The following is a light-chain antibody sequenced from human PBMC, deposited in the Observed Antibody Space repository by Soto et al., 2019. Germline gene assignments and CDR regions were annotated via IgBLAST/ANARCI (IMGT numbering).Light chain of an antibody. CDR3: QQDGRTPWT. CDR1: QSVSSSY. CDR2: GAS. V-gene: IGKV3-20*01. Sequence: EIVLTQSPGTLSLSPGERDTLSCRARQSVSSSYLAWYQQKPGQAPRLLIYGASSRATGIPDKFSGRVSWTVFTLSISRMEPDDFAVYYCQQDGRTPWTFGQGTEVEIK. J-gene: IGKJ1*01.